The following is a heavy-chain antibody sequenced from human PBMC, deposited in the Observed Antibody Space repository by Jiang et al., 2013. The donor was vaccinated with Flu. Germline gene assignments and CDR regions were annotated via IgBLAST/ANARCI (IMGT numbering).Heavy chain of an antibody. CDR3: AHSLGYSGHSYYFDY. V-gene: IGHV2-5*02. D-gene: IGHD2-21*01. Sequence: KPTQTLTLTCTFSGFSLRSFGVGVGWIRQPPGKALEWLALIYWDDEERYSPSLKSRLTITKDTSKNQVVLTMTNMDPVDTATYFCAHSLGYSGHSYYFDYWGQGTLVTVSS. CDR1: GFSLRSFGVG. J-gene: IGHJ4*02. CDR2: IYWDDEE.